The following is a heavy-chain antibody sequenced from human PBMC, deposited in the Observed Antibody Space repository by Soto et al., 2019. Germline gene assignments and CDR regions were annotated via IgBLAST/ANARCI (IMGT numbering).Heavy chain of an antibody. CDR3: ARDTQLVSYYYGMDV. J-gene: IGHJ6*02. D-gene: IGHD6-13*01. CDR2: INPSGGST. CDR1: GYTFTSYY. Sequence: ASVKVSFKASGYTFTSYYMHWVRQAPGQGLEWMGIINPSGGSTSYAQKFQGRVTMTRDTSTSTVYMELSSLRSEDTAVYYCARDTQLVSYYYGMDVWGQGTTVTVSS. V-gene: IGHV1-46*01.